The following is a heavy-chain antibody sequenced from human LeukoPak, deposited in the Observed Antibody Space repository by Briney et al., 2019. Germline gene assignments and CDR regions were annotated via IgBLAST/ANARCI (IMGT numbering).Heavy chain of an antibody. CDR2: INGSGGST. D-gene: IGHD3-22*01. CDR3: ARRPYYYDSLDY. Sequence: GGSLRLSCAASGFTFSSYAMSWVRQAPGKGLEGVSDINGSGGSTYYADSVKGRFTISRDNAKNSMYLQMNSLRAEDTAVYYCARRPYYYDSLDYWGQGTLVTVSS. V-gene: IGHV3-23*01. J-gene: IGHJ4*02. CDR1: GFTFSSYA.